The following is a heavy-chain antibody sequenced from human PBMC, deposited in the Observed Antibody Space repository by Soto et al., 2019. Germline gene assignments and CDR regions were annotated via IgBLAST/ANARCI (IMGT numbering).Heavy chain of an antibody. D-gene: IGHD2-21*01. J-gene: IGHJ4*01. CDR3: ARVERAYCGGDCYDY. CDR1: GFTFSSYS. CDR2: ISSSSSYI. Sequence: EVQLVESGGGLVKPGGSLRLFCAASGFTFSSYSMNWVRQAPGKGLEWVSSISSSSSYIYYADSVKGRFTISRDNTKHSLYLQMNSLRAEDTAVYYCARVERAYCGGDCYDYWGHGTLVTVSS. V-gene: IGHV3-21*01.